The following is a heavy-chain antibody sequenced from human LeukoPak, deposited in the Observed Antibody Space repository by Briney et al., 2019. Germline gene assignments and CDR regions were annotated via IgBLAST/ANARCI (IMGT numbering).Heavy chain of an antibody. V-gene: IGHV1-18*04. CDR2: INPNSGNT. CDR3: ARDCSSTSCYSWHYYYYGMDV. J-gene: IGHJ6*02. CDR1: GYTFTGYY. Sequence: ASVKVSCKASGYTFTGYYMHWVRQAPGQGLEWMGWINPNSGNTNYAQKLQGRVTMTTDTSTSTAYMELRSLRSDDTAVYYCARDCSSTSCYSWHYYYYGMDVWGQGTTVTVSS. D-gene: IGHD2-2*01.